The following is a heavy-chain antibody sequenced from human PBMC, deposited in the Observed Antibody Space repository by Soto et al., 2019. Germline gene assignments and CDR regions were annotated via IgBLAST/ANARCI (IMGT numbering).Heavy chain of an antibody. CDR3: ARGVLYYYDSSGYPHWFDP. J-gene: IGHJ5*02. CDR1: GFTFSSYE. V-gene: IGHV3-48*03. Sequence: LRLSCAASGFTFSSYEMIWVRQAPGKGLEWVSYISSSGSIIYYADSVKGRFTISRDNAKNSLYLQMNSLRAEDTAVYYCARGVLYYYDSSGYPHWFDPWGQGTLVTVSS. CDR2: ISSSGSII. D-gene: IGHD3-22*01.